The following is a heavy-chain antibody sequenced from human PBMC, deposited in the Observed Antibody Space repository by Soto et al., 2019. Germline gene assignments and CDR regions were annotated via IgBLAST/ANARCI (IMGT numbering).Heavy chain of an antibody. CDR2: IYYSGST. V-gene: IGHV4-61*01. CDR1: GGSVSSGSYY. CDR3: AREERIRIGHYYYYYMDV. J-gene: IGHJ6*03. Sequence: PSETLSLTCTVSGGSVSSGSYYWSWIRQPPGKGLEWIGYIYYSGSTNYNPSLKSRVTISVDTSKNQFSLKLSSVTAADTAVYYCAREERIRIGHYYYYYMDVWGKGTTVTVSS.